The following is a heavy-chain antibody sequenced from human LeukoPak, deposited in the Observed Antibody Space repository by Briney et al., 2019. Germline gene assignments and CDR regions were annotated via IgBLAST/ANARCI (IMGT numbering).Heavy chain of an antibody. D-gene: IGHD6-19*01. V-gene: IGHV3-7*05. CDR3: GGHVRRSGWDY. CDR1: GFTFSNNW. CDR2: IADDGSEK. J-gene: IGHJ4*02. Sequence: QSGGSLRLSCAASGFTFSNNWMGWVRQAPGKGLEWVANIADDGSEKYYVDSVKGRFTISRDNAKSSLYLQMSSLRAEDTAVYYCGGHVRRSGWDYWGRGTLVTVSS.